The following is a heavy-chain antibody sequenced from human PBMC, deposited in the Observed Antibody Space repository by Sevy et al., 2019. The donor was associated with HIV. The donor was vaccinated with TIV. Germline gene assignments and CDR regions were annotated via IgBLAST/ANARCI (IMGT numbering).Heavy chain of an antibody. D-gene: IGHD1-26*01. CDR2: ISFDGSTT. Sequence: GGSLRLSCAASGFSFRNYWMHWVRQAPGKGLVWVSRISFDGSTTTYADSVKGRFTMSRDNAKNTLYLQMNSLRAEDTAVYYCAREVGRGHDYWGQGTLVTVSS. J-gene: IGHJ4*02. V-gene: IGHV3-74*01. CDR1: GFSFRNYW. CDR3: AREVGRGHDY.